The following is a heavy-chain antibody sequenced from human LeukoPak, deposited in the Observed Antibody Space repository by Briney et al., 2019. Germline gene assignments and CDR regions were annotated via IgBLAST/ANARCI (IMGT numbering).Heavy chain of an antibody. CDR2: INPNSGGT. CDR3: ARDFRPQGYYYYYYMDV. Sequence: ASVKVSCKASGYTFTSYYMHWVRQAPGQGLEWMGWINPNSGGTNYAQKFQGRVTMTRDTSISTAYMELSRLRSDDTAVYYCARDFRPQGYYYYYYMDVWGKGTTVTVSS. V-gene: IGHV1-2*02. J-gene: IGHJ6*03. CDR1: GYTFTSYY. D-gene: IGHD3-10*01.